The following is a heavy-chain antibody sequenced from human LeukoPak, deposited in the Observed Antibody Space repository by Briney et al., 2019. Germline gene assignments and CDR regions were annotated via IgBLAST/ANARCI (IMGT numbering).Heavy chain of an antibody. CDR2: ISSSSSYI. J-gene: IGHJ4*02. Sequence: GGSLRLSCAASGFTFSSYSMNWVRQAPGEGLEWVSSISSSSSYIYYADSVKGRFTISRDKSKNTLYLQMNSLRAEDTAVYYCAKGDTTWELPHDYWGQGTLVTVSS. V-gene: IGHV3-21*04. CDR3: AKGDTTWELPHDY. CDR1: GFTFSSYS. D-gene: IGHD1-26*01.